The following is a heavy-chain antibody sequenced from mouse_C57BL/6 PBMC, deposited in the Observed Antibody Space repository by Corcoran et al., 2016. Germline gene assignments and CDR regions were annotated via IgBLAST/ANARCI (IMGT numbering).Heavy chain of an antibody. Sequence: QIQLVQSGPELKKPGETVKISCKASGYTFTTYGMSWVKQAPGKGLKWMGWINTYSGVPTYADDFKGRFAFSLETSASTAYLQINNLKNEDTATYFCARSSYSNYPMDYWGQGTSVTVSS. J-gene: IGHJ4*01. V-gene: IGHV9-3*01. CDR3: ARSSYSNYPMDY. D-gene: IGHD2-5*01. CDR2: INTYSGVP. CDR1: GYTFTTYG.